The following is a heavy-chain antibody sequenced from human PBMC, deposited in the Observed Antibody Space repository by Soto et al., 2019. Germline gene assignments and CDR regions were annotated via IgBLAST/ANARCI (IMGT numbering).Heavy chain of an antibody. Sequence: PGGSLRLSCAASGFTVSAYYMIWVRQAPGKGLEWVSVMYRGGTTHYADSFQGRFTISRDSSKNQLFLNLSSVTAADTAMYYCARHHVRGRTIAGAAEFWGQGTLVTVSS. CDR3: ARHHVRGRTIAGAAEF. J-gene: IGHJ4*02. CDR1: GFTVSAYY. CDR2: MYRGGTT. D-gene: IGHD1-26*01. V-gene: IGHV3-66*04.